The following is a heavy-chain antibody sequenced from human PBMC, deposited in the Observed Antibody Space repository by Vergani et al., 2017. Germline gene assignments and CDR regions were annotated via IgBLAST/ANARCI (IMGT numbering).Heavy chain of an antibody. CDR3: AREWGVRHYDIFTGRRYYMDV. CDR1: GFTFSDYY. D-gene: IGHD3-9*01. V-gene: IGHV3-11*01. CDR2: ISSSGSTI. Sequence: QVQLVESGGGLVKPGGSLRLCCAASGFTFSDYYMSWIRQAPGKGLEWVSYISSSGSTIYYADSVKGRFTICRDNAKNSLYLQMNSLRAEDTAVYYCAREWGVRHYDIFTGRRYYMDVWGKGTTVTVSS. J-gene: IGHJ6*03.